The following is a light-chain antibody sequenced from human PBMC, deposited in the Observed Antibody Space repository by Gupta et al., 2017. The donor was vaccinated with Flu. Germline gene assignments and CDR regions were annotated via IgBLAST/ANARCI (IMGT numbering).Light chain of an antibody. J-gene: IGLJ2*01. CDR2: EDN. Sequence: NFMLTQPHSVSESPGKTVTISCTRSSGSIASNYVQWYQQRPGSAPTPVVFEDNQRSSGVPDRFSGSIDSSSNSASLTISGLKTEDEADYYCQSYDSDNHLVFGGGTKLTVL. CDR3: QSYDSDNHLV. CDR1: SGSIASNY. V-gene: IGLV6-57*03.